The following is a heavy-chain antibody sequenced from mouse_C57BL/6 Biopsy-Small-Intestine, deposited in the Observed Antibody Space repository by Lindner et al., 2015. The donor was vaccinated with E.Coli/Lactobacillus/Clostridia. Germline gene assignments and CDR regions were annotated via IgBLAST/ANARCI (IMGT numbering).Heavy chain of an antibody. J-gene: IGHJ3*02. Sequence: SVKVSCKVAGNTFTEVPIHWVRQAPGKGLEWMGGFDPDDGDTISAQRFQGRLDLTGDTSTDTVYMELNNLTSEDTAVYFCATDRGGPYMTTSYFDSWGQGALVTVSA. V-gene: IGHV1-83*01. CDR3: ATDRGGPYMTTSYFDS. CDR2: FDPDDGDT. D-gene: IGHD2-4*01. CDR1: GNTFTEVP.